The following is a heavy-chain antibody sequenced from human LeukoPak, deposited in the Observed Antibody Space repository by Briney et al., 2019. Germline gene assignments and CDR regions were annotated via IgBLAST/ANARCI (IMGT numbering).Heavy chain of an antibody. CDR3: ARIPGGLEWSDFDY. CDR2: ISSSSSDI. D-gene: IGHD3-3*01. V-gene: IGHV3-21*01. J-gene: IGHJ4*01. CDR1: GFRFSSFS. Sequence: GGSLRLSREGSGFRFSSFSMAWVRQAPGKGLEWVSSISSSSSDIYYAGSVKGRFTISRDNAKSSLHLQMNSLRAEDTAVYYCARIPGGLEWSDFDYWGHGTLLTVSS.